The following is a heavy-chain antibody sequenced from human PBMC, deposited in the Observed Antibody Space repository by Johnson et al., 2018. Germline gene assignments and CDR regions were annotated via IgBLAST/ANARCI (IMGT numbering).Heavy chain of an antibody. D-gene: IGHD6-13*01. CDR1: GFTFSSYV. CDR2: IGSAGDS. J-gene: IGHJ3*02. CDR3: ARLGAYSSSWYMYAFDI. Sequence: VQLVQSGGGLVQPGGSLRLSCAASGFTFSSYVMHWVRQATGKGLKWVSPIGSAGDSSYPGSVKGRFTISRENAKNSLYLRMNSLGAEDTAVYYCARLGAYSSSWYMYAFDIWGQGTMVTVSS. V-gene: IGHV3-13*04.